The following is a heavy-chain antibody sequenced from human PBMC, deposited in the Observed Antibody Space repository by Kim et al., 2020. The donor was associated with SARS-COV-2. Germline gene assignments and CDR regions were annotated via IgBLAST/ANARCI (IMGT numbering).Heavy chain of an antibody. Sequence: GGSLRLSCAASGFTFSSYSMNWVRQAPGKGLEWVSSISSSSYIYYADSVKVRFTISSDNAKNSLYLQMNSLRAEDTAVYYCARDLGQWLEDTFDYWGQGT. CDR2: ISSSSYI. CDR3: ARDLGQWLEDTFDY. CDR1: GFTFSSYS. J-gene: IGHJ4*02. V-gene: IGHV3-21*01. D-gene: IGHD6-19*01.